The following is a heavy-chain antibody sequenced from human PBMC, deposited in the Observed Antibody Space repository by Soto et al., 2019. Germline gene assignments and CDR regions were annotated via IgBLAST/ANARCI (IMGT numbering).Heavy chain of an antibody. CDR2: IKSKTDCGTT. J-gene: IGHJ4*02. CDR1: GFTFINAW. D-gene: IGHD2-2*02. CDR3: TTLGDCNGNSCYRGTYFDY. V-gene: IGHV3-15*01. Sequence: EVQLVESGGGLIQPGGSLRLSCAASGFTFINAWMTWVRQAPGKGLEWVGRIKSKTDCGTTDYAAPVKGRFTISRDESKNTLYLQMNSLKIEDTAVYYCTTLGDCNGNSCYRGTYFDYWGQGTLVTVSS.